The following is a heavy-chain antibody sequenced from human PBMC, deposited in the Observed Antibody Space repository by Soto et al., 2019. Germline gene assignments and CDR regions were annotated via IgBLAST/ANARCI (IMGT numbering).Heavy chain of an antibody. Sequence: QVQLVESGGGVVQPGRSLGLSCEASGFTFSSYGMHWVRQAPGRGLEWVAVISYHGSLQYYADSVRGRFTISRDNSKNTLYLHMHGLTSEDTAVYYCAKELAEGINPSSFYHYWGQGTLVTVSS. CDR1: GFTFSSYG. D-gene: IGHD6-6*01. J-gene: IGHJ4*02. CDR3: AKELAEGINPSSFYHY. V-gene: IGHV3-30*18. CDR2: ISYHGSLQ.